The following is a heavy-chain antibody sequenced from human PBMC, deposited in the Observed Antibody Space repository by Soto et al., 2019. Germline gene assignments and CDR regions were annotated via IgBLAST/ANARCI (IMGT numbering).Heavy chain of an antibody. Sequence: QVQLVESGGGVVHPGRSLRLSCAASGFTFSSYGMHWVRQAPGKGLEWVAVISYDGSNKYYADSVKGRFTISRDNSKNTLYLQMNSLRAEDTAVYYCAKCSSTSNYYYGMDVWGQGTTVTVSS. CDR3: AKCSSTSNYYYGMDV. CDR2: ISYDGSNK. J-gene: IGHJ6*02. V-gene: IGHV3-30*18. CDR1: GFTFSSYG. D-gene: IGHD2-2*01.